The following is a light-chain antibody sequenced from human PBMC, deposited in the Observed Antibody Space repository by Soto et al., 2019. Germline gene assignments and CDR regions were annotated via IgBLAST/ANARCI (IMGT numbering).Light chain of an antibody. CDR1: SSDVGGYNY. Sequence: QSALTQPPSASGSPGQSVTISCTGTSSDVGGYNYVSWYQQHPGKAPKLMISEVSKRPSGVPDRFSGSKSGNTASPTVSGLQAEDEADYYCSSDADSIVLFGGGTKLTVL. J-gene: IGLJ2*01. CDR2: EVS. CDR3: SSDADSIVL. V-gene: IGLV2-8*01.